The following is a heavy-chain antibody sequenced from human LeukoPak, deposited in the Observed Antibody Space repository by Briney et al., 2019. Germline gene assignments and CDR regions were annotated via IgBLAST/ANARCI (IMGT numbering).Heavy chain of an antibody. Sequence: ASVKVSCKASGYTFTGYYMHWVRQAPGQGLEGMERINPNSGGANYAQKFQGRVTTTRDTSISTAYMALSRLTSDDTAFYYCARTHNCGGDCYIFDYWGQGTLVTVSS. CDR2: INPNSGGA. CDR3: ARTHNCGGDCYIFDY. D-gene: IGHD2-21*02. CDR1: GYTFTGYY. J-gene: IGHJ4*02. V-gene: IGHV1-2*06.